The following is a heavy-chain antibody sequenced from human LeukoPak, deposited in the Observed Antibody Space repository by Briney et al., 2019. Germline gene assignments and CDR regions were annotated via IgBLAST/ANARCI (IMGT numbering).Heavy chain of an antibody. CDR2: INPNSGGT. CDR1: GYTFTDYY. D-gene: IGHD1-26*01. CDR3: TRDVVGATTSGDPFDI. J-gene: IGHJ3*02. Sequence: ASVRVSSTASGYTFTDYYMHWVRHAPGQGLEWMGWINPNSGGTNYAQKFQGRVTLTRDTSINTAYMELSRLRSDETAVYYCTRDVVGATTSGDPFDIWGQGAMVTVSS. V-gene: IGHV1-2*02.